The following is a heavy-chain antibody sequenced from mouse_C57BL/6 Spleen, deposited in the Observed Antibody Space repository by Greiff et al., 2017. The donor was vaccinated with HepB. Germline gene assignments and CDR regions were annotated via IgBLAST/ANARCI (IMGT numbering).Heavy chain of an antibody. V-gene: IGHV5-6*01. J-gene: IGHJ3*01. CDR3: ARSSYDYDVTWFAY. Sequence: EVKLVESGGDLVKPGGSLKLSCAASGFTFSSYGMSWVRQTPDKRLEWVATISSGGSYTYSPDSVKGRFTISRDNAKNTLYLQMSSLKSEDTAMYYCARSSYDYDVTWFAYWGQGTLVTGSA. CDR2: ISSGGSYT. CDR1: GFTFSSYG. D-gene: IGHD2-4*01.